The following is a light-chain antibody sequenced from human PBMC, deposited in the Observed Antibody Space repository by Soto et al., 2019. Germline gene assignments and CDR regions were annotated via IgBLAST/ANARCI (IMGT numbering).Light chain of an antibody. J-gene: IGKJ1*01. CDR3: QHYGSSPRA. Sequence: EFVLTQSPGALSLSPGERATLSCGASQSVSSSYLAWYQQKPGQAPRLLIYGASTRATGIPDRFSGSGSGTDFTLTISRLESVFYDVDYCQHYGSSPRAFGQGTKV. CDR1: QSVSSSY. V-gene: IGKV3-20*01. CDR2: GAS.